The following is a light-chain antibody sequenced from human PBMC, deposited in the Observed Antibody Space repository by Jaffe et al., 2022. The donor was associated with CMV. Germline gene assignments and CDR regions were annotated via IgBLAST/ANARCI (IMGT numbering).Light chain of an antibody. V-gene: IGKV1-39*01. CDR3: QQSFTTPRT. CDR1: QRVNTF. CDR2: AAS. J-gene: IGKJ1*01. Sequence: DIQMTQSPSSLSASVGDRVTITCRASQRVNTFLNWYRQKPGKAPELLISAASSLHGGVPSRFSGSGSETEFTLTINNLQPEDFATYYCQQSFTTPRTFGQGTEVAIK.